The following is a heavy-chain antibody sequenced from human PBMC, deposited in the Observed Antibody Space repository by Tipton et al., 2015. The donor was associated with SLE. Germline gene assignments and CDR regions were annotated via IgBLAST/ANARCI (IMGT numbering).Heavy chain of an antibody. V-gene: IGHV4-34*01. J-gene: IGHJ2*01. CDR3: ARVGATGYFDL. CDR2: INHSGST. D-gene: IGHD1-26*01. Sequence: LRLSCTASGFTFGDYAMSWVRQAPGKGLEWIGEINHSGSTNYNPSLKSRVTISVDTSKNQFSLKLSSVTAADTAVYYCARVGATGYFDLWGRGTLVTVSS. CDR1: GFTFGDYA.